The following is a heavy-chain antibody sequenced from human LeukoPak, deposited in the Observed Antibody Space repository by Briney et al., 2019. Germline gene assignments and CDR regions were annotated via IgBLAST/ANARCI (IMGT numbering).Heavy chain of an antibody. CDR2: ISGSGGST. CDR3: AKDPTMIVVVIPDY. D-gene: IGHD3-22*01. V-gene: IGHV3-23*01. Sequence: GGSLRLSCAASGFTFSSYAMSWFRQAPGKGLEWVSAISGSGGSTYYADSVKGRFTISRDNSKNTLYLQMNSLRAEDTAVYYCAKDPTMIVVVIPDYWGQGTLVTVSS. CDR1: GFTFSSYA. J-gene: IGHJ4*02.